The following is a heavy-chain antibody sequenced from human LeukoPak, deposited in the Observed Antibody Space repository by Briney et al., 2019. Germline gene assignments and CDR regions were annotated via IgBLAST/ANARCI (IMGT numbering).Heavy chain of an antibody. Sequence: ASVKVSCKASGYTFTGYYMHWVRQAPGQGLEWMEWINPNSGGTNYAQKFQGRVTMTRDTSISTAYMELSRLRSDDTAVYYCARGSGLRYFDWLFYFDYWGQGTLVTVSS. D-gene: IGHD3-9*01. CDR3: ARGSGLRYFDWLFYFDY. CDR1: GYTFTGYY. V-gene: IGHV1-2*02. J-gene: IGHJ4*02. CDR2: INPNSGGT.